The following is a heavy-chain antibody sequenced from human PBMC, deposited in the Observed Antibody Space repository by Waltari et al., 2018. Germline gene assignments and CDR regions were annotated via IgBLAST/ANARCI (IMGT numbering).Heavy chain of an antibody. CDR3: ARAYDSSGYPSYYFDY. CDR1: GGSISSGSYY. D-gene: IGHD3-22*01. V-gene: IGHV4-61*09. J-gene: IGHJ4*02. CDR2: IYTSGGT. Sequence: QVQLQESGPGLVKPSQTLSLTCTVSGGSISSGSYYWSWIRQPAGKGLEWIGYIYTSGGTNYNPSLKSRVTISVDTSKNQFSLKLSSVTAADTAVYYCARAYDSSGYPSYYFDYWGQGTLVTVSS.